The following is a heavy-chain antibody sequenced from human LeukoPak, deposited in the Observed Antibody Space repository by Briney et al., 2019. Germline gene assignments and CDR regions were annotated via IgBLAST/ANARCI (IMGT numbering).Heavy chain of an antibody. Sequence: ASVKVSCKASGYTFTSYDIYWVRQATGQGLEWMGWMNPNSGNTGYAQKFQGRVTMTRNTSISTAYMELSSLRSEDTAVYYCARRGKILTGLNWFDPWGQGTLVTVSS. CDR2: MNPNSGNT. CDR1: GYTFTSYD. D-gene: IGHD3-9*01. V-gene: IGHV1-8*01. CDR3: ARRGKILTGLNWFDP. J-gene: IGHJ5*02.